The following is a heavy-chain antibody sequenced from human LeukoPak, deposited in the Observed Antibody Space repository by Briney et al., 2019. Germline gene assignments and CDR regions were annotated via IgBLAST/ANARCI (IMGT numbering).Heavy chain of an antibody. J-gene: IGHJ4*02. CDR2: INPSGGST. V-gene: IGHV1-46*01. D-gene: IGHD3-9*01. Sequence: ASVKVSCKVSGYTLTELSMHWVRQAPGQGLEWMGIINPSGGSTSYAQKFQGRVTMTRDTSTSTVYMELSSLRSEDTAVYYCARDGHPLLRYFDWLSQTDPKKFDYWGQGTLVTVSS. CDR3: ARDGHPLLRYFDWLSQTDPKKFDY. CDR1: GYTLTELS.